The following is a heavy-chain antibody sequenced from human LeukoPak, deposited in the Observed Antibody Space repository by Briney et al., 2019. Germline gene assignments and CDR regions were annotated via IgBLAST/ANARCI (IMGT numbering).Heavy chain of an antibody. V-gene: IGHV4-34*01. Sequence: SETLSLTCAVYGGSFSGYYWSWIRQPPGKGLEWIGEINHSGSTNYNPPLKSRVTISVDTSKNQFSLKLSSVTAADTAVYYCARSTAPDYYYYYGMDVWGQGTTVTVSS. J-gene: IGHJ6*02. CDR3: ARSTAPDYYYYYGMDV. CDR2: INHSGST. CDR1: GGSFSGYY.